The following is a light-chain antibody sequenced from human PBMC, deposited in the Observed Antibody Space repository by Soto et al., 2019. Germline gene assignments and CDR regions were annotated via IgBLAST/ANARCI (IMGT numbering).Light chain of an antibody. V-gene: IGLV1-47*02. J-gene: IGLJ1*01. CDR3: GAWDDSLTRPV. CDR2: SDD. CDR1: SSNIGSNY. Sequence: QSVLTQPPSASGTPGQRVTISCSGSSSNIGSNYVYWYQQLPGTAPKLLIYSDDQRPSGVPDRFSGSKSGTSASLAISGLRSEAEDEYYCGAWDDSLTRPVFGTGTKVTV.